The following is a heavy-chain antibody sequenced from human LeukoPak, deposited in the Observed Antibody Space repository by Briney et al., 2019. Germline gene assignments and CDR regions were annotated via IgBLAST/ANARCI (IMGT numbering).Heavy chain of an antibody. CDR3: ARISYDSSGYYDY. CDR2: IDSDGNIT. J-gene: IGHJ4*02. D-gene: IGHD3-22*01. Sequence: PGGSLRLSCVASGFTFSSYWMHWVRQAPGKGLVWVSRIDSDGNITTYADSVKGRFTISRDNAKNTLYLQMNSLRAEDTAVYYCARISYDSSGYYDYWGQGTLVTVSS. V-gene: IGHV3-74*01. CDR1: GFTFSSYW.